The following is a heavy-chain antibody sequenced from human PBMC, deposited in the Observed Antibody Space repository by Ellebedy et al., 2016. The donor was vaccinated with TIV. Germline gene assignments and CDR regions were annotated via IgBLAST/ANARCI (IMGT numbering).Heavy chain of an antibody. D-gene: IGHD5-12*01. V-gene: IGHV1-8*01. Sequence: ASVKVSCKASGHTFTSYDINWVRQATGQGLGWMGWMNPNSGNTGYAQKFQGRITMTSNTSISTAYMELSSLRSEDTAVYYCATSPLRSGFDYWGQGTLVTVSS. CDR2: MNPNSGNT. CDR1: GHTFTSYD. J-gene: IGHJ4*02. CDR3: ATSPLRSGFDY.